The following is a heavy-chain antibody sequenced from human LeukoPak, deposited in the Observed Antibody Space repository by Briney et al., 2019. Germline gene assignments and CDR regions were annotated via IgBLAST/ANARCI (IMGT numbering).Heavy chain of an antibody. D-gene: IGHD6-19*01. Sequence: SETLSLTCTVSGGSISSYYWSWIRQPPGKGLEWIGYIYYSGSTNYSPSLKSRVTISVDTPKNQFSLKLSSVTAADTAVYYCARCRYSSGWYDYWGQGTLVTVSS. CDR3: ARCRYSSGWYDY. CDR1: GGSISSYY. V-gene: IGHV4-59*01. CDR2: IYYSGST. J-gene: IGHJ4*02.